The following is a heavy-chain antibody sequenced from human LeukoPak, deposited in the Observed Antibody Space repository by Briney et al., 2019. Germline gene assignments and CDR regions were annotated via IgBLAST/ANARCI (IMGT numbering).Heavy chain of an antibody. J-gene: IGHJ4*02. CDR2: ISSDGSDK. CDR1: GFTFSSNA. D-gene: IGHD1-26*01. V-gene: IGHV3-30*04. Sequence: GGSLRLSCAASGFTFSSNAMSWVRQAPGKGLEWVATISSDGSDKRYADSEKGRFSISRDNSRTTLYLQMNGLGTEDTCVYFCARDINKSYSFDYCGQGTLVTVSS. CDR3: ARDINKSYSFDY.